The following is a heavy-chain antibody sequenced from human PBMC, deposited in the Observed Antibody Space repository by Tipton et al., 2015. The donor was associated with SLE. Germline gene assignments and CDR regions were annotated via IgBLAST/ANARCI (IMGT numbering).Heavy chain of an antibody. CDR1: GGSVSSVGYY. CDR3: ARDRSRGYGSFDD. Sequence: TLSLTCTVSGGSVSSVGYYWSWIRLRPGKGLEGIGYIYYIGSGSTSYNPSLKSRLTISVDTSKNQFSLKLSSVTAADTAVYYCARDRSRGYGSFDDWGQGTLVTVSS. J-gene: IGHJ4*02. V-gene: IGHV4-31*03. D-gene: IGHD5-12*01. CDR2: IYYIGSGST.